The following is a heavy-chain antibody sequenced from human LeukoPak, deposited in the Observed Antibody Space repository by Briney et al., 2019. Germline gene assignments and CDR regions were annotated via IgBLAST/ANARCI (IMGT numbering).Heavy chain of an antibody. CDR3: ARGGYSYTLNWFDP. V-gene: IGHV4-34*01. CDR1: GGSFSGYY. Sequence: PSETLSLTCAVYGGSFSGYYWSWIRQPPGKGLEWIGEIDHSGSTNYNPSLKSRVTISVDTSKNQFSLKLSSVTAADMAVYYCARGGYSYTLNWFDPWGQGTLVTVSS. D-gene: IGHD5-18*01. CDR2: IDHSGST. J-gene: IGHJ5*02.